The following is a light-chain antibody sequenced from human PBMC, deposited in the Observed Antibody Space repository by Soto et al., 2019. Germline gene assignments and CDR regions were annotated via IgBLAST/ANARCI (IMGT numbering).Light chain of an antibody. V-gene: IGLV2-11*01. CDR3: CSYAGNNIVV. Sequence: QSALTQPRSVSGSPGQSLTIYCTGASSDVGSYNYVSWYQQYPGKAPKLMIYDVTKRPSGVPDRFSGSKSGNTASLSISGLQAADEADYYCCSYAGNNIVVFGGGTKLTVL. CDR1: SSDVGSYNY. J-gene: IGLJ2*01. CDR2: DVT.